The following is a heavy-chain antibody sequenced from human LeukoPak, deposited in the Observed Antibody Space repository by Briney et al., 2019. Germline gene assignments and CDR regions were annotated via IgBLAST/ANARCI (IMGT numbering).Heavy chain of an antibody. J-gene: IGHJ5*02. CDR3: ARDSPPKYSGSYQGWFDP. V-gene: IGHV4-39*07. CDR2: IYYSGTT. CDR1: GGSISSSSNY. Sequence: PSETLSLTCTVSGGSISSSSNYWGWIRQPPGKGLEWIGSIYYSGTTYYNPSLKSRVTMSVDTSKNQFSLKLSSVTAADTAVYYCARDSPPKYSGSYQGWFDPWGQGTLVTVSS. D-gene: IGHD1-26*01.